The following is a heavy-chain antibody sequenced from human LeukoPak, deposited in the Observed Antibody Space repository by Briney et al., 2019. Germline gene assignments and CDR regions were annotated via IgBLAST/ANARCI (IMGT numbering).Heavy chain of an antibody. CDR1: GGSFSGYY. V-gene: IGHV4-34*01. D-gene: IGHD3-3*01. Sequence: SETLSLTCAVYGGSFSGYYWSWIRQPPGKGLEWIGEINHSGSTNYNPSLKSRVTISVDTSKNQFSLKLSSVTAADTAVYYCASRRNFYYELDYWGQGTLVTVSS. CDR3: ASRRNFYYELDY. J-gene: IGHJ4*02. CDR2: INHSGST.